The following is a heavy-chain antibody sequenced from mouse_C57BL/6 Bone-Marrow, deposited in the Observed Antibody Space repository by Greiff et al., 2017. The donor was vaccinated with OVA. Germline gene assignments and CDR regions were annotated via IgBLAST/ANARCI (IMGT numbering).Heavy chain of an antibody. CDR2: IRSKSNNYAT. Sequence: DVQLVESGGGLVQPKGSLKLSCAASGFSFNTYAMNWVRQAPGTGLEWVARIRSKSNNYATYYADSVKDRFTISRDDSESMLYLQMNNLKTEDTAMYYCVRHGWNYYAMDYWGQGTSVTVSS. CDR3: VRHGWNYYAMDY. V-gene: IGHV10-1*01. CDR1: GFSFNTYA. D-gene: IGHD1-1*02. J-gene: IGHJ4*01.